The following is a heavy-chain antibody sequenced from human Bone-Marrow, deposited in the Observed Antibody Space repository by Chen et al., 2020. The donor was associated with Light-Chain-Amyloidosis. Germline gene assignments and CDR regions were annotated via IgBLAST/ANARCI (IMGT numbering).Heavy chain of an antibody. Sequence: QVQLQESGPGLVKPSETLSLTCTVSGYSISSGYYWGWIRQPPGKGLEWIGSIDHSGSTYYNPSLKSRVTISVDTSKNQFSLKLSSVTAADTAVYYCAHMRGSDYDYVWGSYRYAENFDYWGQGTLVTVSS. CDR3: AHMRGSDYDYVWGSYRYAENFDY. V-gene: IGHV4-38-2*02. D-gene: IGHD3-16*02. J-gene: IGHJ4*02. CDR1: GYSISSGYY. CDR2: IDHSGST.